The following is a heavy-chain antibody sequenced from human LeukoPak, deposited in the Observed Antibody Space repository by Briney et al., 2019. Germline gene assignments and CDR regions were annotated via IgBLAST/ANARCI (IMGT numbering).Heavy chain of an antibody. Sequence: GESLRLSCAASGFSFSSSQMNWVRQPPGKGPEWVSHINSGGNTEYYADSVRGRFTMSRDNARSILYLQMNSLRDEDTGLYYCARDTVNGPFVISLDLWGQGALVTVSS. CDR3: ARDTVNGPFVISLDL. V-gene: IGHV3-48*03. CDR2: INSGGNTE. CDR1: GFSFSSSQ. D-gene: IGHD2-8*01. J-gene: IGHJ5*02.